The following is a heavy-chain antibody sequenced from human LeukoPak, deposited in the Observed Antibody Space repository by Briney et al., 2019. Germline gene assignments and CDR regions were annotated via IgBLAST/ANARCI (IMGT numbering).Heavy chain of an antibody. CDR1: EYIFTNYW. V-gene: IGHV5-51*01. Sequence: AESLQISSQAAEYIFTNYWICSVRHMPGKGLEWLGIIYTGSSGTRYNPFFEGLVIISVDKSINTAYLQSSSVTASDTATYHCGRLGGVGLTSFLDSWGQGTLVTVSA. D-gene: IGHD1-26*01. J-gene: IGHJ4*02. CDR3: GRLGGVGLTSFLDS. CDR2: IYTGSSGT.